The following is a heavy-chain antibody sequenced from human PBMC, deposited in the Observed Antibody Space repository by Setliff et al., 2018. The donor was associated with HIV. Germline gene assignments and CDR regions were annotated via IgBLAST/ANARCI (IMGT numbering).Heavy chain of an antibody. CDR2: IYYSGSA. CDR1: GGSISSSSYY. J-gene: IGHJ6*04. V-gene: IGHV4-39*07. CDR3: ARGPPPSGMDV. Sequence: PSETLSLTCTASGGSISSSSYYWGWIRQPPGKGLEWIGSIYYSGSAYYNPSLKSRITISVDTSKNQFSLKLSSVTAADTAGYYCARGPPPSGMDVWGKGTSVTVSS.